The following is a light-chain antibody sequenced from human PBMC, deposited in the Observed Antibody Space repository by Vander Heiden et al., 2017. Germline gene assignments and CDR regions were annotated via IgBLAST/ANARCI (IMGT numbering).Light chain of an antibody. Sequence: IVMTQSPATLSVSPGERATLSCRASPSVSINLAWYQQKPGQAPRLLIYDASTRATGIPARFSGSGSGTEFTLTISSLQSEDFAVYYCQQYNDWPPLFGQGTKLEIK. V-gene: IGKV3-15*01. CDR1: PSVSIN. CDR2: DAS. J-gene: IGKJ2*01. CDR3: QQYNDWPPL.